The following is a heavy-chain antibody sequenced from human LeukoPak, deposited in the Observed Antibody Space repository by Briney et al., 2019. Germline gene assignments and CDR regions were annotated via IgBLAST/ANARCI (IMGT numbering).Heavy chain of an antibody. D-gene: IGHD2-15*01. Sequence: ASVKVSCKASGYTFTGYYMHWVRQAPGQGLEWMGRINPNSGGTTYEQKFQGRVTMTRDTSISTAYMELSRLRSDDTAVYYCARARNYCSGGSCYYFDYWGQGTLVTVSS. CDR1: GYTFTGYY. CDR3: ARARNYCSGGSCYYFDY. CDR2: INPNSGGT. V-gene: IGHV1-2*06. J-gene: IGHJ4*02.